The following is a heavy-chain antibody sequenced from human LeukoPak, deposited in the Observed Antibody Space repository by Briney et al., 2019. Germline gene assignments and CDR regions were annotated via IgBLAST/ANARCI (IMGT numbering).Heavy chain of an antibody. CDR3: TRDDYGDYGSYYYYGMDV. V-gene: IGHV3-49*03. D-gene: IGHD4-17*01. J-gene: IGHJ6*02. CDR1: GFTFGDYA. Sequence: GGSLRLSCTASGFTFGDYAMSWFRQAPGKGLEWVGFIRSKAYGGTTEYAASVKGRFTISRDDSKSIAYLQMNSLKTEDTAVYYCTRDDYGDYGSYYYYGMDVWGQGTTVTVSS. CDR2: IRSKAYGGTT.